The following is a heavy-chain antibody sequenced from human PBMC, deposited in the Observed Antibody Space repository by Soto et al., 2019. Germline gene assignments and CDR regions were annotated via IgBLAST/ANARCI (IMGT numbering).Heavy chain of an antibody. CDR2: IYWDDDK. CDR3: PHIAYALVRGGVDC. D-gene: IGHD3-10*01. V-gene: IGHV2-5*02. J-gene: IGHJ4*02. CDR1: GFSLSTTAVG. Sequence: QITLKESGPTLVKPTQTLTLTCTFSGFSLSTTAVGVGWIRQPPGRALEWLALIYWDDDKRYSPSLKSRLTITNDTCNSHVVLTMTNIDPVDTATYYCPHIAYALVRGGVDCWGQGTPVTVSS.